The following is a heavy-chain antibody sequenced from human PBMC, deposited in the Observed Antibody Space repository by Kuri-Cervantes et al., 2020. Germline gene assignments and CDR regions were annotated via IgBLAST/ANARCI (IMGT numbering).Heavy chain of an antibody. J-gene: IGHJ6*02. CDR2: IYYSGST. CDR3: ARGFLFYSSGPHTPYYYYGMDV. Sequence: SETLSLTCTVSGGSISSSSYYRGWIRQPPGKGLEWIGSIYYSGSTYYNPSLKSRVTISVDTSKNQFSLKLSSVTAADTAVYYCARGFLFYSSGPHTPYYYYGMDVWGQGTTVTVSS. V-gene: IGHV4-39*07. D-gene: IGHD6-19*01. CDR1: GGSISSSSYY.